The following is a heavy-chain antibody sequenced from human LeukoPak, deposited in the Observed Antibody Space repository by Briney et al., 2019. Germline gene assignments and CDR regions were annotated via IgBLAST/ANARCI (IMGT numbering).Heavy chain of an antibody. J-gene: IGHJ4*02. CDR3: AGAGSETQWRAFDF. Sequence: GGSLRLSCAASGFTFSRYDMHWVRQATGKGLEWVSGIGTAGDTYYAGSVKGRFIISRENAKNSLYLQMNSLTAGDTAVYYCAGAGSETQWRAFDFWGQGALVTVFS. V-gene: IGHV3-13*01. D-gene: IGHD6-19*01. CDR2: IGTAGDT. CDR1: GFTFSRYD.